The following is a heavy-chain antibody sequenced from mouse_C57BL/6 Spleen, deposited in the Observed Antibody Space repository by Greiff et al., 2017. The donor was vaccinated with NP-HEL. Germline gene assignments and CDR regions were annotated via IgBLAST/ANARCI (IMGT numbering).Heavy chain of an antibody. J-gene: IGHJ2*01. CDR2: IYPGDGDT. V-gene: IGHV1-80*01. Sequence: VQRVESGAELVKPGASVKISCKASGYAFSSYWMNWVKQRPGKGLEWIGQIYPGDGDTNYNGKFKGKATLTADKSSSTAYMQLSSLTSEDSAVYCCARKTLITTVVYFDYWGQGTTLTVSS. D-gene: IGHD1-1*01. CDR1: GYAFSSYW. CDR3: ARKTLITTVVYFDY.